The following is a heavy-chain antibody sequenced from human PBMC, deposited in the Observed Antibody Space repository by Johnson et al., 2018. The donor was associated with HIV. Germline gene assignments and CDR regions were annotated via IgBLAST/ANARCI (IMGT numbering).Heavy chain of an antibody. CDR2: ISYDGSNK. CDR1: GFTFSSYA. Sequence: QVQLVESGGGVVQPGRSLRLSCAASGFTFSSYAMHWVRQAPGKGLEWVAVISYDGSNKYYADSVKGRFTISRDNSKNTLSLQMNSLRAEDTAGYYCARVTMIVVVMQAFDIWGQGTMVTVTS. J-gene: IGHJ3*02. V-gene: IGHV3-30-3*01. D-gene: IGHD3-22*01. CDR3: ARVTMIVVVMQAFDI.